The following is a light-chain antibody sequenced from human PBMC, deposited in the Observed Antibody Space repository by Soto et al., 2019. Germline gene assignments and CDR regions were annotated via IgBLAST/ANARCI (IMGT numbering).Light chain of an antibody. CDR3: QQYDYLPLT. Sequence: DIQMTQSPSSLSASVGDRVTITCQASQDITNHLNWYQQKPGKAPQLLIYDASNLETGVPSRFSGSGSGTDFTFTISSLQPEDIATYYCQQYDYLPLTFGGGNKVEIE. CDR1: QDITNH. V-gene: IGKV1-33*01. CDR2: DAS. J-gene: IGKJ4*01.